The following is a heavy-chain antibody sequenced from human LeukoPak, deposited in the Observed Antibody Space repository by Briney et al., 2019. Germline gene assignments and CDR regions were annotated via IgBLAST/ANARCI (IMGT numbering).Heavy chain of an antibody. Sequence: ASVKVSCKASGYTFTAYYIHWVRQAPGQGLEWMGIINPSGGSTSYAQIFQGRVTMTRDTSTSTVYMGLSSLRSEDTAVYYCARGGSSWYRGSFQHWGQGTLVTVSS. J-gene: IGHJ1*01. CDR1: GYTFTAYY. D-gene: IGHD6-13*01. CDR3: ARGGSSWYRGSFQH. CDR2: INPSGGST. V-gene: IGHV1-46*01.